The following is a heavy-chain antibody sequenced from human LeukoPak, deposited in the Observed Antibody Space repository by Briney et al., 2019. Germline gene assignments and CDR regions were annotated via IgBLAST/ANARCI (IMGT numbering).Heavy chain of an antibody. J-gene: IGHJ4*02. V-gene: IGHV3-7*01. CDR2: IKQDGSEK. Sequence: GGSLRLSCAASGFTFSSYWMSWVRQAPGKGLEWVANIKQDGSEKYYADSVKGRFTISRDNSKNTLYLQMNSLRAEDTAVYYCARPNTIFGVVQPFDYWGQGTLVTVSS. CDR3: ARPNTIFGVVQPFDY. D-gene: IGHD3-3*01. CDR1: GFTFSSYW.